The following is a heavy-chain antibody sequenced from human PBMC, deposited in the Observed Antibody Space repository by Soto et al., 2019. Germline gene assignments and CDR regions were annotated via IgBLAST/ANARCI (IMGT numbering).Heavy chain of an antibody. CDR3: ARGRTIRNWFDP. J-gene: IGHJ5*02. Sequence: QVQLVQPGAEVKKPGASVKVSCKASGYTFTSYDINWVRQATGQGLEWMGWMNPNSGNTGYAQKFQGRVTMTRNTSRSTAYMELSSLRYEDTAVYYCARGRTIRNWFDPWGQGTLVTVSS. V-gene: IGHV1-8*01. CDR2: MNPNSGNT. D-gene: IGHD3-9*01. CDR1: GYTFTSYD.